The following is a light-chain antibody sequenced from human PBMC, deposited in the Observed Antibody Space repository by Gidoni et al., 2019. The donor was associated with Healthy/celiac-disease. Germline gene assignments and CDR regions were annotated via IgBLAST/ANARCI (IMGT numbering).Light chain of an antibody. CDR3: QQFNSYPIT. V-gene: IGKV1-13*02. Sequence: AIQLTQSPSSLSSSGGDRVTITCRASQVISSALAWYQQKPGKAPKLLIYDASSLAGGGPSRFSGSGSGTDFTLTISSLQPEDFATYYCQQFNSYPITFGQXTRLEIK. CDR2: DAS. CDR1: QVISSA. J-gene: IGKJ5*01.